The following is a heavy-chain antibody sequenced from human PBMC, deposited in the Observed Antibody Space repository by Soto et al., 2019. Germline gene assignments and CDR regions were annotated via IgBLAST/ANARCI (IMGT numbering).Heavy chain of an antibody. V-gene: IGHV4-31*03. CDR1: GGSITSGGFY. CDR2: IFHSGST. Sequence: QVQLQESGPGLVKPSQTLSLTCTVSGGSITSGGFYWSWIRQHPGKGLEWIAYIFHSGSTDYNPSLKSRVTISADTSKNQFSLQLTFVTAADTAVYYCVRGGIAGNWFDPWGQGTLVTVSS. D-gene: IGHD6-13*01. CDR3: VRGGIAGNWFDP. J-gene: IGHJ5*02.